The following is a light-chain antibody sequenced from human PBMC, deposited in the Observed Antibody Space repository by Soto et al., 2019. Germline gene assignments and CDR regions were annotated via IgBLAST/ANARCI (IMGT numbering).Light chain of an antibody. CDR2: SAS. CDR3: QQRKSYPHT. CDR1: RGISSY. J-gene: IGKJ5*01. Sequence: IQLPQSPSSLSASVGDRVTITCQASRGISSYLAWYQQKPGKAPKLLVYSASTLQSGVPSRFSGSGSGPDFTLTISSLQPEDFATYYCQQRKSYPHTFGQGTRLEIK. V-gene: IGKV1-9*01.